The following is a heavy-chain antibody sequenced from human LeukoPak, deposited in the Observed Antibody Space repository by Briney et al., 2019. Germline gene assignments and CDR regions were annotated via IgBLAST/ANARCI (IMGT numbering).Heavy chain of an antibody. CDR2: ISSSSSYI. V-gene: IGHV3-21*01. CDR3: ARDPGERGY. CDR1: AFIFSGHW. J-gene: IGHJ4*02. Sequence: GGSLRLSCEGSAFIFSGHWMNWVRQTPGKGLEWVSSISSSSSYIYYADSVKGRFTISRDNAKNSLYPQMNSLRAEDTAVYYCARDPGERGYWGQGTLVTVSS. D-gene: IGHD3-16*01.